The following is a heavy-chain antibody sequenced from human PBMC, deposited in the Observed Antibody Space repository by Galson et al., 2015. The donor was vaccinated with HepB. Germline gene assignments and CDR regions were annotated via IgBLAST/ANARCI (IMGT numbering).Heavy chain of an antibody. D-gene: IGHD3-3*01. Sequence: SLRLSCAASGFTFSNYAMNWVRQAPGKGLEWVSAMSGGGGDAYYVDSVRGRFTISRDNSKNTLYLQMKSLRAEETAVYYCAKGRPMDNFWSGYYTDFDYWGQGTLVTVSS. CDR1: GFTFSNYA. V-gene: IGHV3-23*01. CDR2: MSGGGGDA. J-gene: IGHJ4*02. CDR3: AKGRPMDNFWSGYYTDFDY.